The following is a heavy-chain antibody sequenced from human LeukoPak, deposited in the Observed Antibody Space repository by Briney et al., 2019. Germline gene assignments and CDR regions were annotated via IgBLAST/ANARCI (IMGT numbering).Heavy chain of an antibody. V-gene: IGHV4-59*01. CDR1: GGSISSYY. CDR3: ARGQSTVLWFGELSPPYYFDY. Sequence: SETLSLTCTVSGGSISSYYWSWIRQPPGKGLEWIGYIYYSGSTNYNPSFKSRVTISVDTSKNQFSLKLSSVTAADTAVYYCARGQSTVLWFGELSPPYYFDYWGQGTLVTVSS. D-gene: IGHD3-10*01. CDR2: IYYSGST. J-gene: IGHJ4*02.